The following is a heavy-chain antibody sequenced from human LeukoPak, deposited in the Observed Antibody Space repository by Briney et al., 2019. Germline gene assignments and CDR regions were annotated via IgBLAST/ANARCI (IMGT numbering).Heavy chain of an antibody. Sequence: GGSLRLSCAASGFTFSSYEINWVRRAPGKGLEWVSYVSSSGSAIYYADSVKGRFTISRDNAKNSLFLQIDSLRAEDTAVYYCARERHDAFDIWGQGTMVTVSS. CDR2: VSSSGSAI. CDR3: ARERHDAFDI. V-gene: IGHV3-48*03. CDR1: GFTFSSYE. J-gene: IGHJ3*02.